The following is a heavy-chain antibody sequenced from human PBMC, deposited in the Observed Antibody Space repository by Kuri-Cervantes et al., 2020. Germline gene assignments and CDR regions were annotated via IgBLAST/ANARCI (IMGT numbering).Heavy chain of an antibody. CDR1: GFTFSDYY. CDR2: IYHSGST. D-gene: IGHD3-22*01. J-gene: IGHJ4*02. CDR3: AREGYYSDSRTYHPHTIDY. V-gene: IGHV4-30-4*08. Sequence: LRLSCAASGFTFSDYYMSWIRQPPGKGLEWIGYIYHSGSTDYNPSLKSRVTISVVTSKNQFSLKLSSVTAADTAVYYCAREGYYSDSRTYHPHTIDYWGQGTLVTVSS.